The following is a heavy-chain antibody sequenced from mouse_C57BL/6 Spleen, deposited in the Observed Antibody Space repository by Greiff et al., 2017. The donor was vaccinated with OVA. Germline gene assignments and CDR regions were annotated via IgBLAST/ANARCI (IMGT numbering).Heavy chain of an antibody. CDR2: ISSGSSTI. D-gene: IGHD2-5*01. V-gene: IGHV5-17*01. J-gene: IGHJ1*03. Sequence: EVKVEESGGGLVKPGGSLKLSCAASGFTFSDYGMHWVRQAPEKGLEWVAYISSGSSTIYYADTVKGRFTISRDNAKNTLFLQMTSLRSEDTAMYYCARPYSNYGYFDVWGTGTTVTVSS. CDR1: GFTFSDYG. CDR3: ARPYSNYGYFDV.